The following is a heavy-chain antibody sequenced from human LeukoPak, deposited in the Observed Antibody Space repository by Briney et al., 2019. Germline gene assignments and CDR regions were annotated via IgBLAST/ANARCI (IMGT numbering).Heavy chain of an antibody. V-gene: IGHV1-2*06. CDR3: ARYFCSGGSCFLLSDN. CDR2: INPNSGGT. J-gene: IGHJ4*02. Sequence: ASVKVSCKASGYTFTGYYMHWVRQAPGQGLEWMGRINPNSGGTNYAQKFQGRVTMTRDTSISTAYMELSRLRSDDTAVYYLARYFCSGGSCFLLSDNWGQGTLVTVSS. D-gene: IGHD2-15*01. CDR1: GYTFTGYY.